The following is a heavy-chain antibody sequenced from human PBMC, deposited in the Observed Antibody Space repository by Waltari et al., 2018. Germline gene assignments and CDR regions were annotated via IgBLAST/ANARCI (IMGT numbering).Heavy chain of an antibody. Sequence: EVHLVESGGGVVQPGGCLSRYCAAAGFTFDDFGMHWVRQPPGKGLEWVSLISGDGYSTYYADSVKGRFTISRDNSKNSLYLQMSSLRTEDTALYYCAKDMIGGNEEFDYWGQGTLVTVSS. J-gene: IGHJ4*02. CDR1: GFTFDDFG. CDR2: ISGDGYST. V-gene: IGHV3-43*02. CDR3: AKDMIGGNEEFDY. D-gene: IGHD1-1*01.